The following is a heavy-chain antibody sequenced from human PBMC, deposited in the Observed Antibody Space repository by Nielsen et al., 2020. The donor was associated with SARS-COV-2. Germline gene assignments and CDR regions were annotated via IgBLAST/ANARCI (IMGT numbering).Heavy chain of an antibody. CDR3: AKDASSSWDDCYYMDV. Sequence: GGSLRLSCAASEFTFNSYGMHWVRQAPGKGLEWVAVISYDGNNKYYADSVKGRFTISRDNSKNTLYLQMNSLRAEDTAVYYCAKDASSSWDDCYYMDVWGKGTTVTVS. D-gene: IGHD6-13*01. V-gene: IGHV3-30*18. J-gene: IGHJ6*03. CDR2: ISYDGNNK. CDR1: EFTFNSYG.